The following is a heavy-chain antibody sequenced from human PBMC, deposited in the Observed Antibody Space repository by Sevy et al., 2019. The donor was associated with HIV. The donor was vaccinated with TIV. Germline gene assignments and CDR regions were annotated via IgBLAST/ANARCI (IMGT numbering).Heavy chain of an antibody. D-gene: IGHD1-1*01. CDR2: LKSNADGGTV. Sequence: GGSLRLSCTTSGFTFGDYAMNWVRQAPGKGLEWVAFLKSNADGGTVDHAASVKGRFTISRDDSKSIAYLQMNDLTTEDTGVYYCTRWKGLQSIFDYWGQGALVTVSS. V-gene: IGHV3-49*04. J-gene: IGHJ4*02. CDR1: GFTFGDYA. CDR3: TRWKGLQSIFDY.